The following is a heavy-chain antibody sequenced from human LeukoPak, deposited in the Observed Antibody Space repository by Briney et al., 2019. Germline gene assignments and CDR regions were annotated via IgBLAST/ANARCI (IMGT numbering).Heavy chain of an antibody. D-gene: IGHD3-22*01. CDR2: IRYDGSNK. Sequence: GGSLRLSCAASGFTFSSYGMHWVRQAPGKGLEWVAFIRYDGSNKYYAGSVKGRFTISRDNSKNTLYLQMNSLRAEDTAVYYCAKDSVSFLHWGQGTLVTVSS. CDR3: AKDSVSFLH. CDR1: GFTFSSYG. J-gene: IGHJ4*02. V-gene: IGHV3-30*02.